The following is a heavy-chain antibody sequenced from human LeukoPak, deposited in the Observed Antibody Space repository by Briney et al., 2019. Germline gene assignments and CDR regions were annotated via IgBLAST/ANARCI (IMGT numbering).Heavy chain of an antibody. CDR1: GGPISSSSYY. CDR3: AREGKVATIDY. Sequence: ASETLSLTCTVSGGPISSSSYYWGWIRQPPGKGLEWIGSIYYSGSTYYNPSLKSRVTISVDTSKNPFSLKLSSVTAADTAVYYCAREGKVATIDYWGQGTLVTVSS. J-gene: IGHJ4*02. D-gene: IGHD5-12*01. CDR2: IYYSGST. V-gene: IGHV4-39*07.